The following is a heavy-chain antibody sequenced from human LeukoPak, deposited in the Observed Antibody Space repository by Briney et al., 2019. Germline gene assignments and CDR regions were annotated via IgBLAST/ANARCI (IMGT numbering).Heavy chain of an antibody. Sequence: GGSLRLSCAASGFTFSSHAMTWVRQAPGKGLQWVSSISINADDTHYADSVKGRFTISRVNSKKTLFLQMNSLRVDDTAIYYCAKEIRPNDHWGQGTLVIVSS. CDR3: AKEIRPNDH. CDR2: ISINADDT. D-gene: IGHD3-16*01. CDR1: GFTFSSHA. J-gene: IGHJ4*02. V-gene: IGHV3-23*01.